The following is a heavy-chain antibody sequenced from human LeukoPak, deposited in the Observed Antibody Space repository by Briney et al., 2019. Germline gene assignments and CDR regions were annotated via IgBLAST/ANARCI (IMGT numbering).Heavy chain of an antibody. CDR2: IIPVFGTA. J-gene: IGHJ4*02. D-gene: IGHD3-10*01. CDR3: ARTGSYGSGSYSHY. Sequence: SVKVSCKASGGTFSSYAISWVRQAPGQGLEWMGGIIPVFGTANYAQKFQGRVTITADESTSTAYMELSSLRSEDTAVYYCARTGSYGSGSYSHYWGQGTLVTVSS. CDR1: GGTFSSYA. V-gene: IGHV1-69*01.